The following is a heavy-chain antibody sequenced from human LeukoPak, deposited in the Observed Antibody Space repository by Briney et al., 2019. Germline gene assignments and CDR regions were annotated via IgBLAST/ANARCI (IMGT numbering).Heavy chain of an antibody. V-gene: IGHV3-23*01. Sequence: PGGSLRLSCAASGFTFSSYAMSWVRQAPGKGLEWVSSISGSGGSTYYADSVKGRFTISRDNSKNTLYLQMNSLRAEDTAVYYCAKVLMAARRYFDYWGQGTLVTVSS. CDR1: GFTFSSYA. J-gene: IGHJ4*02. CDR2: ISGSGGST. D-gene: IGHD5-24*01. CDR3: AKVLMAARRYFDY.